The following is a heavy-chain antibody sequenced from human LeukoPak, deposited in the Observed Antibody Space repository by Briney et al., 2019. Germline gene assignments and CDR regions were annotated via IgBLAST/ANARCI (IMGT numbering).Heavy chain of an antibody. J-gene: IGHJ4*02. V-gene: IGHV3-53*01. Sequence: GGSLRLSCAASGFTISTNYMSWVRQAPGKGLEWVSLFYSGGHTNYADSVKGRFTFSRDSSNNTLYLQMNSLRVEDTAVYYCARDENRRDPPDYWGQGTLVTVSS. CDR1: GFTISTNY. CDR3: ARDENRRDPPDY. CDR2: FYSGGHT. D-gene: IGHD1-14*01.